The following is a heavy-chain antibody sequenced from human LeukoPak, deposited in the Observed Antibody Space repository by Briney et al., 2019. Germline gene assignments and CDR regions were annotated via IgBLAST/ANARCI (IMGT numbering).Heavy chain of an antibody. CDR1: GFTFSTYT. CDR2: ISSSSSHI. J-gene: IGHJ4*02. V-gene: IGHV3-21*01. CDR3: ARNPAYNYGSQSYHDY. Sequence: PGGSLRLSCAASGFTFSTYTMNWVRQAPGKGLEWVSSISSSSSHIYYAGSVRGRFTISRDNAKNSLELQMNSLRAEDTAVYYCARNPAYNYGSQSYHDYWGQGTMVTVSS. D-gene: IGHD3-10*01.